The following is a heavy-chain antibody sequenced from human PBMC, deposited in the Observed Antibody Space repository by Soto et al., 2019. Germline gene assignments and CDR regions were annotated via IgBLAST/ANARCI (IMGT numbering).Heavy chain of an antibody. J-gene: IGHJ6*02. CDR2: ISAYNGNT. V-gene: IGHV1-18*01. CDR1: GYTFTSYG. Sequence: GASVKVSCKASGYTFTSYGISWVRQAPGQGLEWMGWISAYNGNTNYAQKLQGRVTMTTDTSTSTAYMELRSLRSDDTAVYYCARGAARPYYYYGMDVWGQGTTVTVSS. D-gene: IGHD6-6*01. CDR3: ARGAARPYYYYGMDV.